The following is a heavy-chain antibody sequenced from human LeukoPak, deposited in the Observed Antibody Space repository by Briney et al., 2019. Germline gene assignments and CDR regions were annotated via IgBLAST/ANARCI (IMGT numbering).Heavy chain of an antibody. CDR3: ASLPRGSSGWNYFDY. D-gene: IGHD6-19*01. CDR2: IYPDDSDT. CDR1: GNSFTNYW. V-gene: IGHV5-51*01. Sequence: GEFLKISCKASGNSFTNYWIGWVRQMPGKGLEWMGIIYPDDSDTRYSPSFQGQVTISVDKSISTAYLQWSSLKASDTAMYYCASLPRGSSGWNYFDYWGQGTQVTVSS. J-gene: IGHJ4*02.